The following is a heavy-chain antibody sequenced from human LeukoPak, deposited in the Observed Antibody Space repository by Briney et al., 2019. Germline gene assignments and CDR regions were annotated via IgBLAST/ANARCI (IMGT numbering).Heavy chain of an antibody. Sequence: SETLSLTCIVSGYSISSDYYWGWIRQPPGNGLEWIGNIYHSGSTYYNPSLRSRVTISIDTSKNQFSLKLSSVTAADTAVYYCARRRRTGAIDWGQGTLVTVSS. V-gene: IGHV4-38-2*02. CDR2: IYHSGST. J-gene: IGHJ4*02. CDR1: GYSISSDYY. D-gene: IGHD1-26*01. CDR3: ARRRRTGAID.